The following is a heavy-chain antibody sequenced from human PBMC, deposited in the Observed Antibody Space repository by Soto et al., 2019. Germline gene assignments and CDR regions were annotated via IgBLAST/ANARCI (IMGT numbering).Heavy chain of an antibody. D-gene: IGHD4-17*01. CDR1: GYTFTTYG. CDR3: AREGRAYATYFPP. J-gene: IGHJ1*01. V-gene: IGHV1-18*01. CDR2: ISAYNGAT. Sequence: QVQLVQSGAEVKKPGASVKVSCKTSGYTFTTYGINWVRQAPGQGLERMGWISAYNGATKYAQNLQGRVTMTTDTSTSTAYMGRRSLRSDDTAVYYCAREGRAYATYFPPWGQGALVTGSS.